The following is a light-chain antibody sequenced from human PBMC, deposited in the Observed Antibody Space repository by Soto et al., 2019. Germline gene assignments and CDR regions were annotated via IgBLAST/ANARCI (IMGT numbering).Light chain of an antibody. V-gene: IGKV3-20*01. CDR3: QQYGTSPPGT. CDR2: GAS. CDR1: QSVSSSY. Sequence: EIVLTQSPGTLSLSPGQRATLSCRASQSVSSSYLAWYQKKPGQAPRLLRYGASSRATGIPDRFSGSGSVTDFTLTINRLQPEDFAVYYCQQYGTSPPGTFGRGTKVEIQ. J-gene: IGKJ1*01.